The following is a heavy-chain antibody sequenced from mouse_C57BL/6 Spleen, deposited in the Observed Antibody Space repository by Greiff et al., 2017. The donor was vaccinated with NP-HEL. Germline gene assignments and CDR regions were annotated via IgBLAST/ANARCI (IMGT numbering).Heavy chain of an antibody. CDR2: ISYSGST. CDR1: GYFITSDY. D-gene: IGHD2-4*01. V-gene: IGHV3-8*01. Sequence: EVKLMESGPGLAKPSQTLSLTCSVTGYFITSDYWNWIRTFPGNKLEYMGYISYSGSTYYNPSLKSRISITRDTSKNQYYLQLNSVTTEDTATYYCARGDYDPLGLDYWGQGTTLTVSS. CDR3: ARGDYDPLGLDY. J-gene: IGHJ2*01.